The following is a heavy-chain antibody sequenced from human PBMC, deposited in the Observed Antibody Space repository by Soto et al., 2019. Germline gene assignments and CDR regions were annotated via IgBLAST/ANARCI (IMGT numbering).Heavy chain of an antibody. V-gene: IGHV4-30-4*01. CDR2: IYYSGST. CDR3: ARDWRYDSSGYYYGVDV. J-gene: IGHJ6*02. Sequence: SETLSLTCTVSGGSISSGDYYWSWIRQPPGKGLEWIGYIYYSGSTYYNPSLKSRVTISVDTSKNQFSLKLSSVTAADTAVYYCARDWRYDSSGYYYGVDVWGQGTTVTVSS. D-gene: IGHD3-22*01. CDR1: GGSISSGDYY.